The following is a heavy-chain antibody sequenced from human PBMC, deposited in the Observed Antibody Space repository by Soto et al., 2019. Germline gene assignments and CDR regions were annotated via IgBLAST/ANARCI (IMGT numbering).Heavy chain of an antibody. V-gene: IGHV3-49*03. D-gene: IGHD6-19*01. CDR3: TRDREPYSSGCFDY. CDR2: IRSKAYGGTT. CDR1: GFTFGDYA. Sequence: GGSLRLSCTASGFTFGDYAMSWFRQAPGKGLEWVGFIRSKAYGGTTEYAASVKGRFTISRDDSKSIAYLQMNSLKTEDTAVYYCTRDREPYSSGCFDYWGQGTLVTVSS. J-gene: IGHJ4*02.